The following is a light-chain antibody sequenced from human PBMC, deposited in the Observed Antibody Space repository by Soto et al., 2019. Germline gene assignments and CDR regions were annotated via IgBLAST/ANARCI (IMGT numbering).Light chain of an antibody. CDR2: GAS. CDR3: QQYGSSGT. J-gene: IGKJ1*01. Sequence: EIVLTKSPGTLSLSPGERATLSFRASQSVSNNYLAWYQQKPGQAPRLLIYGASNRATGIPDRFSGSGSGTDFTLTISRLEPEDFAVYYCQQYGSSGTFGQGTKVDVK. CDR1: QSVSNNY. V-gene: IGKV3-20*01.